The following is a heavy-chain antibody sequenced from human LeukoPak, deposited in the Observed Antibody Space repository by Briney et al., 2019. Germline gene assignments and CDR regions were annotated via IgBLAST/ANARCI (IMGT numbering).Heavy chain of an antibody. CDR2: IWYDGSNK. Sequence: PGGSLRLSCAASGFIFSSYGMHWVRQAPGKGLEWVAVIWYDGSNKYYADSVKGRFTISRDNSKNTLYLQMNSLRAEDTAVYYCARRASAARDLDYWGQGTLVTVSS. D-gene: IGHD2-2*01. CDR1: GFIFSSYG. V-gene: IGHV3-33*01. CDR3: ARRASAARDLDY. J-gene: IGHJ4*02.